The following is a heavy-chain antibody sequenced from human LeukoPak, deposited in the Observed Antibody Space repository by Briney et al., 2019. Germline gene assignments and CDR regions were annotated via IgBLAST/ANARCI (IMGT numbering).Heavy chain of an antibody. CDR1: GFTFSNAW. Sequence: GGSLRLSCAASGFTFSNAWMRWVRQAPGKGLEWVGCIKSKTDGGTTDYAAPVKGRFTISRDDSKNTLYLQMNSLKTEDTAVYYCTTEGYSGYDSRAPFDYWGQGTLVTVSS. V-gene: IGHV3-15*01. J-gene: IGHJ4*02. D-gene: IGHD5-12*01. CDR3: TTEGYSGYDSRAPFDY. CDR2: IKSKTDGGTT.